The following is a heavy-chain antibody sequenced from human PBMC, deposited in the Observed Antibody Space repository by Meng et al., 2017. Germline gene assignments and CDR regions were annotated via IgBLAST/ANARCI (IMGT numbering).Heavy chain of an antibody. J-gene: IGHJ4*02. V-gene: IGHV3-74*01. CDR2: ISGDGSIT. Sequence: VQLVESGGGLVQHGGYLRLSCAASVFTFNNYWMHWVRQVPGKGLVWVSRISGDGSITNYADSVKGRFTISRDNAKNTLCLQMNSLRPEDTAVYYCLDEAPRSDYWGQGSLVTVSS. CDR1: VFTFNNYW. D-gene: IGHD1-1*01. CDR3: LDEAPRSDY.